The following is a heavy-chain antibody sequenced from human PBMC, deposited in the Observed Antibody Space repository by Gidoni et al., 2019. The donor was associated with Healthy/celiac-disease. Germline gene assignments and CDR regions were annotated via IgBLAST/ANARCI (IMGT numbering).Heavy chain of an antibody. CDR3: TTVLGYCTNGVCFPIDY. V-gene: IGHV3-15*01. Sequence: EVQLVEYGGGLVKPGGSLRLSCAASGSPFSYVWTSWVRQAPGKGLGCVGRIKSKTDGGTTDYAAPVKGRFTISRDDSKNTLYLQMNSLKTEDTAVYYCTTVLGYCTNGVCFPIDYWGQGTLVTVSS. J-gene: IGHJ4*02. CDR1: GSPFSYVW. D-gene: IGHD2-8*01. CDR2: IKSKTDGGTT.